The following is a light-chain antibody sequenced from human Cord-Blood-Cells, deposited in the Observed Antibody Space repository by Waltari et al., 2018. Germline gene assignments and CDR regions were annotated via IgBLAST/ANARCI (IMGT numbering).Light chain of an antibody. J-gene: IGKJ2*03. Sequence: DTGMTQSPLSLPVTPGEPASISCRSSQCPLHSNGYNYWDWYLQKPAQSPQLLIYLGSNRASGVPDRFSGSGSGTDFTLKISRVEAEDVGVYYCMQALQTPRSFGQGTKLEIK. CDR3: MQALQTPRS. CDR1: QCPLHSNGYNY. V-gene: IGKV2-28*01. CDR2: LGS.